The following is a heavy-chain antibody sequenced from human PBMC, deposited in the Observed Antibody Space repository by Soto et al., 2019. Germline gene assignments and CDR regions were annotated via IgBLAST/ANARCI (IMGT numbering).Heavy chain of an antibody. CDR3: ANLLTSRYGMDV. J-gene: IGHJ6*02. D-gene: IGHD2-2*01. V-gene: IGHV3-23*01. CDR1: GFTFSSYA. Sequence: XGSLRLSCSASGFTFSSYAMSWVRQAPGKGLEWVSAISGSGGSTYHADSVKGRFTISRDNSKNTLYLQMNSLRAEDTAVYYCANLLTSRYGMDVWGQGTTVTVSS. CDR2: ISGSGGST.